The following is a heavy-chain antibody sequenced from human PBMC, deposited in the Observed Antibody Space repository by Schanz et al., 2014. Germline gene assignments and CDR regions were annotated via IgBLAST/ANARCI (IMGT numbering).Heavy chain of an antibody. V-gene: IGHV3-23*01. D-gene: IGHD3-22*01. CDR2: ISGSGGST. Sequence: PGGSLRLSCAASGFSFGNYGMSWVRQAPGKGLEWVSAISGSGGSTYYADSVKGRFTISRDNSKNSLYLQMNSLRVEDSAIYYCAKDISDTSGKDDYWGQGTLVTVAS. CDR3: AKDISDTSGKDDY. CDR1: GFSFGNYG. J-gene: IGHJ4*02.